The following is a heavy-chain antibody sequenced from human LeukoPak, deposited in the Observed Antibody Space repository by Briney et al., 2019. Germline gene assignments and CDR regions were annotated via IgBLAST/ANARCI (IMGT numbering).Heavy chain of an antibody. CDR2: IRYDGSNK. Sequence: GGSLRLSCAASGFTFSSYGMHWVRQAPGKGLEWVAFIRYDGSNKYYADSVKGRFTISRDNSKNTLYLQMNSLRAEDTAVYYCAKLGIAARPPPDYWGQGTLVTVSS. CDR1: GFTFSSYG. V-gene: IGHV3-30*02. D-gene: IGHD6-6*01. CDR3: AKLGIAARPPPDY. J-gene: IGHJ4*02.